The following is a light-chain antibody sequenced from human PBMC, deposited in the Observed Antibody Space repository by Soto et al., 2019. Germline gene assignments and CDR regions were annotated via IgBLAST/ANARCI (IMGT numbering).Light chain of an antibody. V-gene: IGLV2-8*01. CDR3: SSYAGSNIVV. CDR2: EVS. Sequence: QSVLTQPPSASGSPGQSVTISCTGTSSDVGGYNFVSWYQQHPGKAPKLMIYEVSERPSGVPDRFSGSKSGNTASLTVSGLQAEDEADYYCSSYAGSNIVVFGGGTKLDRP. J-gene: IGLJ2*01. CDR1: SSDVGGYNF.